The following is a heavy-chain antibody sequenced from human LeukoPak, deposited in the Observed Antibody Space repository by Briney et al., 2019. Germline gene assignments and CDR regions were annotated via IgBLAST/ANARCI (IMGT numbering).Heavy chain of an antibody. Sequence: GGSLRLSCAASGFPFSDYYMSWIRQAPGKGLEWVSYISSSSSYTNYADSVKGRFTISRDNAKNSLYLQMNSLRAEDTAVYYCARLGYCSSTSCYDPALDAFDIWGQGTMGTVSS. CDR3: ARLGYCSSTSCYDPALDAFDI. D-gene: IGHD2-2*01. CDR2: ISSSSSYT. J-gene: IGHJ3*02. V-gene: IGHV3-11*06. CDR1: GFPFSDYY.